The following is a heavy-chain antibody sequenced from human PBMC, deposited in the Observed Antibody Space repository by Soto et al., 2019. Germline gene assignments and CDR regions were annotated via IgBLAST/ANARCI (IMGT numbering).Heavy chain of an antibody. CDR3: ARRYNYGSEGFDY. CDR1: GFTFSDYY. CDR2: ISSGSTST. Sequence: QVLLVESGGGLVKPGGSLRLSCAASGFTFSDYYVSWIRQPPGKGLEWVSYISSGSTSTNYADSVKGRFTISRDNAKNSLYLQMNSLRVEDTAVYYCARRYNYGSEGFDYWGQGTLVTVPS. V-gene: IGHV3-11*05. J-gene: IGHJ4*02. D-gene: IGHD5-18*01.